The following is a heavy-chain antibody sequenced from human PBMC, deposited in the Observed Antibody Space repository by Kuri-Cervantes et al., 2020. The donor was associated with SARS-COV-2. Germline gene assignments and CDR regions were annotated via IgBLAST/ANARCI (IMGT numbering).Heavy chain of an antibody. J-gene: IGHJ3*02. D-gene: IGHD3-22*01. CDR1: GFTFTTFA. Sequence: GESLKISCAASGFTFTTFAMSWVRQAPGKGLEWVSTINDNAESTYHADSVKGRFTISRDNSQNTLFLQMDNLRAEDTATYYCAKDPWAVVVSGAFDTWGQGTMVTVSS. CDR3: AKDPWAVVVSGAFDT. V-gene: IGHV3-23*01. CDR2: INDNAEST.